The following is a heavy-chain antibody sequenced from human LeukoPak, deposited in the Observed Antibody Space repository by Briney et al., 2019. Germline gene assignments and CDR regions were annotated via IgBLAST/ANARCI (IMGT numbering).Heavy chain of an antibody. V-gene: IGHV1-69*13. CDR3: ARDRVVVPAAMRAAYFDY. CDR1: GGTFSSYA. D-gene: IGHD2-2*01. Sequence: SVKVSCKASGGTFSSYAISWVRQAPGQGLEWMGGIIPIFGTANYAQKSQGRVTITADESTSTAYMELSSLRSEDTAVYYCARDRVVVPAAMRAAYFDYWGQGTLVTVSS. CDR2: IIPIFGTA. J-gene: IGHJ4*02.